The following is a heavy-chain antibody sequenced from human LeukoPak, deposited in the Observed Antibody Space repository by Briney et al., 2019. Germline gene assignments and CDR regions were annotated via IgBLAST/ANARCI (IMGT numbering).Heavy chain of an antibody. J-gene: IGHJ3*02. CDR3: ARVSPSYYYDSSGSPGAFDI. CDR2: IYYSGST. V-gene: IGHV4-59*01. D-gene: IGHD3-22*01. CDR1: GFTFRTYA. Sequence: GSLRLSCVASGFTFRTYAMHWVRRAPGKGLEWIGYIYYSGSTNYNPSLKSRVTISVDTSKNQFSLKLSSVTAADTAVYYCARVSPSYYYDSSGSPGAFDIWGQGTMVTVSS.